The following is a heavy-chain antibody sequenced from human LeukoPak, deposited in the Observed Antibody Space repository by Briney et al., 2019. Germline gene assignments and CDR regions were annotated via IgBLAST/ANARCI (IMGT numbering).Heavy chain of an antibody. D-gene: IGHD3-22*01. V-gene: IGHV3-21*01. CDR1: GFTFSSYS. CDR2: ISSSSSYI. Sequence: GGSLRLSCAASGFTFSSYSMNWVRQAPGKGLEWVSSISSSSSYIYYADSVKGRFTISRDNAKNSLYLQMNSLRAEDTAVYYCAREDDSGGYYNWFDPWGQGTLITVSS. J-gene: IGHJ5*02. CDR3: AREDDSGGYYNWFDP.